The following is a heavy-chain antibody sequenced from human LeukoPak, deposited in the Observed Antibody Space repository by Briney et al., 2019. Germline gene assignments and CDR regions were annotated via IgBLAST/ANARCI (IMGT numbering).Heavy chain of an antibody. V-gene: IGHV3-30-3*01. CDR2: ISYDGSNK. CDR3: ARAASTYSSRLDY. CDR1: GFTFSSYA. J-gene: IGHJ4*02. Sequence: GGSLRLSCAASGFTFSSYAMGWVRQAPGKGLEWVAVISYDGSNKYYADSVKGRFTISRDNSKNTLYLQMNSLRAEDTAVYYCARAASTYSSRLDYWGQGTLVTVSS. D-gene: IGHD6-13*01.